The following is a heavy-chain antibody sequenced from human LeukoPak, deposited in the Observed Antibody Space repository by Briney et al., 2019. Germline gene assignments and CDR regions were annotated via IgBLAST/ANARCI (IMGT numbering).Heavy chain of an antibody. CDR1: GGSIGSSSHF. CDR3: ARGLRQDYFDY. D-gene: IGHD5-12*01. Sequence: SETLSLTCTVSGGSIGSSSHFWGWIRQPPGKGLEWIGNIHYSGSTYYNPSLKSRVTISVYTSKNQFSLKLSSVTAADTAVYYCARGLRQDYFDYWGQATLVTVSS. J-gene: IGHJ4*02. V-gene: IGHV4-39*07. CDR2: IHYSGST.